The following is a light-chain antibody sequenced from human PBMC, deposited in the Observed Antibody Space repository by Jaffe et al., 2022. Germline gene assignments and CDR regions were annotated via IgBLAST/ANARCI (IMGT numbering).Light chain of an antibody. CDR1: QNIISW. Sequence: DIQMTQSPSTLSASVGDRVTITCRASQNIISWLAWYQQQPGKAPKLLIYKASTLESGVPSRFSGSGSGTEFTLSISSLQPDDFGTYYCQHYISFPTFGQGTKVEIK. V-gene: IGKV1-5*03. J-gene: IGKJ1*01. CDR3: QHYISFPT. CDR2: KAS.